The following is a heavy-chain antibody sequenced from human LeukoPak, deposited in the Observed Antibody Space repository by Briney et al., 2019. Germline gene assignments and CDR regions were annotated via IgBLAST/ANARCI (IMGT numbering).Heavy chain of an antibody. V-gene: IGHV3-23*01. D-gene: IGHD2-15*01. CDR3: ARDWVAGRPFDY. Sequence: GGSLRLSCVASGFTFTSYAMSCVRQAPGKGLEWVSVNSGSGGTSYYADSVKGRFTISRDNSKNTLYLQMNSLRGEDTAVYYCARDWVAGRPFDYWGQGTLVTVSS. CDR1: GFTFTSYA. J-gene: IGHJ4*02. CDR2: NSGSGGTS.